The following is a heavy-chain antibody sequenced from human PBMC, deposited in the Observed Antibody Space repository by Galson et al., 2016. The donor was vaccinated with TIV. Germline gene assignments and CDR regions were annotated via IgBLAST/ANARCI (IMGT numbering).Heavy chain of an antibody. V-gene: IGHV3-23*01. D-gene: IGHD3-9*01. CDR2: ISGSGGTT. CDR1: GFTFSSHA. CDR3: ARERSPSLRYFDWLKNYSLDV. Sequence: SLRLSCAASGFTFSSHAMSWVRQAPGKGLEWISAISGSGGTTYYADSVKGRFTISRDNSNNTLYLQMSSLRAEDTAVCYCARERSPSLRYFDWLKNYSLDVWGQGTTVTVSS. J-gene: IGHJ6*02.